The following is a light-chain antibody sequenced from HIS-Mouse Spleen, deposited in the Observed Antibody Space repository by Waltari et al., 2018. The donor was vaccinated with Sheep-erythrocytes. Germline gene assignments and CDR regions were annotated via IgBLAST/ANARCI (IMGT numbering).Light chain of an antibody. CDR1: QSISSY. Sequence: EIQMIQSPSALSASVGDRVTITCRASQSISSYLNWYQQKPGKAPKLLIYTASSLQSGVPSRFSGSGSGTDFTLTISSLQPEDFATYYCQQSYSTPPTFGGGTKVEIK. CDR3: QQSYSTPPT. J-gene: IGKJ4*01. V-gene: IGKV1-39*01. CDR2: TAS.